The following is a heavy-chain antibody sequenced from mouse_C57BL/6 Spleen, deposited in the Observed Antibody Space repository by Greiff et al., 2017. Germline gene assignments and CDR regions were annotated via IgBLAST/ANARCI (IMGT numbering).Heavy chain of an antibody. Sequence: QVHVKQPGAELVKPGASVKLSCKASGYTFTSYWMHWVKQRPGQGLEWIGMIHPNSGSTNYNEKFKSKATLTVDKSSSTAYMQLSSLTSEDSAVYYCARSSPYYYAMDYWGQGTSVTVSS. CDR3: ARSSPYYYAMDY. J-gene: IGHJ4*01. V-gene: IGHV1-64*01. CDR1: GYTFTSYW. CDR2: IHPNSGST.